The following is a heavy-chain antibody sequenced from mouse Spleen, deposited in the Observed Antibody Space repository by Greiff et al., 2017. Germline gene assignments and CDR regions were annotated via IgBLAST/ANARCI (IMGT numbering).Heavy chain of an antibody. CDR3: ARAGQLRLYFDY. CDR2: INPNNGGT. V-gene: IGHV1-18*01. J-gene: IGHJ2*01. CDR1: GYTFTDYN. D-gene: IGHD3-2*02. Sequence: VQLKESGPELVKPGASVKIPCKASGYTFTDYNMDWVKQSHGKSLEWIGDINPNNGGTIYNQKFKGKATLTVDKSSSTAYMELRSLTSEDTAVYYCARAGQLRLYFDYWGQGTTLTVSS.